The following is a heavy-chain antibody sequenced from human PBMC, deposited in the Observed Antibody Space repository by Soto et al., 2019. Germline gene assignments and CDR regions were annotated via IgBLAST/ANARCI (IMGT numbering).Heavy chain of an antibody. CDR3: TRAVSHPWFDP. CDR1: GFTFGDYA. V-gene: IGHV3-49*03. CDR2: IRSKAYGGTT. J-gene: IGHJ5*02. Sequence: GGSLRLSCTASGFTFGDYAMSWFRQTPGKGLEWVGFIRSKAYGGTTEYAASVKGRFTISRDDSKSIAYLQMNSLKTEDTAVYYCTRAVSHPWFDPWGQGTLVTVSS.